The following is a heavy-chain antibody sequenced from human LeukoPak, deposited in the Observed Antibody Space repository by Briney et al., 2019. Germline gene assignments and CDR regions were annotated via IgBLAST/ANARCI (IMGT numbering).Heavy chain of an antibody. CDR1: GFTFSSYG. V-gene: IGHV3-30*18. CDR2: ISYDGSNK. CDR3: AKGGSSGWYFDY. Sequence: GRSLRLSCAASGFTFSSYGMHWVRQAPGKGLEWVAVISYDGSNKYYADSVKGRFTISRGNSKNTLYLQMNSLRAEDTAVYYCAKGGSSGWYFDYWGQGTLVTVSS. J-gene: IGHJ4*02. D-gene: IGHD6-19*01.